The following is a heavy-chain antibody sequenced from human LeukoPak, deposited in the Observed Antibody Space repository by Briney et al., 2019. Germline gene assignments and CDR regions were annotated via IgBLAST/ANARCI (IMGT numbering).Heavy chain of an antibody. D-gene: IGHD2/OR15-2a*01. CDR3: ARRLSPDAFDI. CDR2: IYYSGST. J-gene: IGHJ3*02. V-gene: IGHV4-59*08. Sequence: KSSDTLSLTCTVSGGSISIYYWSWIRQPPGKGLEWIGYIYYSGSTNYNPSLKSRVTISVDTSKNQFSLKLSSVTAADTAVYYCARRLSPDAFDIWGQGTMVTVSS. CDR1: GGSISIYY.